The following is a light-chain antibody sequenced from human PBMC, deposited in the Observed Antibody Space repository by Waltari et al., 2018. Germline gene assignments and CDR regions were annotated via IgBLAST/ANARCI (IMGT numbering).Light chain of an antibody. CDR2: EVS. CDR1: DSDVAANDF. Sequence: QYALTQPAPVYGPPGQSFTISCSATDSDVAANDFVSWYQQHPGKAPHLIIYEVSNRPSGISNRFSASKSGNTASRTISGLQAEDEADYYCSSYTTSSAPGVFGTGTRVTVL. V-gene: IGLV2-14*01. CDR3: SSYTTSSAPGV. J-gene: IGLJ1*01.